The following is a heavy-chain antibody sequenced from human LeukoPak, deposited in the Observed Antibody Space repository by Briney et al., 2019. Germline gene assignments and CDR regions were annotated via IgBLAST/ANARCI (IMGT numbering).Heavy chain of an antibody. CDR3: VRGVSSGWFDG. CDR1: GFTFSIYW. CDR2: INIDGSTT. Sequence: GGSLRLSCAASGFTFSIYWMHWVRQAPGKGLVWVSRINIDGSTTTYADSVKGRFTISRDNAQNTLYLQMNSLRAEDTVVYYRVRGVSSGWFDGWGQGTLVTVSS. V-gene: IGHV3-74*01. D-gene: IGHD3-22*01. J-gene: IGHJ5*02.